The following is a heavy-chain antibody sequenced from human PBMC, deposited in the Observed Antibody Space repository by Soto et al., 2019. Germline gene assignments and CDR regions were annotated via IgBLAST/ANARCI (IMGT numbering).Heavy chain of an antibody. CDR1: GFTFSSYA. J-gene: IGHJ4*02. Sequence: GGSLRLSCAASGFTFSSYAMSWVRQAPGKGLEWVSAISGSGGSTYYADSVKGRFTISRDNSKNTLYLQMNSLRAEDTAVYYCAKTPQNVCTNGVCSYYFDYWGQGTLVTVSS. CDR3: AKTPQNVCTNGVCSYYFDY. D-gene: IGHD2-8*01. CDR2: ISGSGGST. V-gene: IGHV3-23*01.